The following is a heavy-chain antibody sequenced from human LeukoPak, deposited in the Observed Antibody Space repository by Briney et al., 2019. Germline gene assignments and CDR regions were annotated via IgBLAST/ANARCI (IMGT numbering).Heavy chain of an antibody. D-gene: IGHD2-21*02. V-gene: IGHV3-23*01. J-gene: IGHJ4*02. Sequence: PGGSLRLSCAASGSTFSTYTMNWVRQAPGKGLEWVSAISGSGGSTYYAGSVKGRFTISRDNSKNTLYLQMNSLRADDTAVYYCAKSHHVTAIDYWGQGTLVTVSS. CDR3: AKSHHVTAIDY. CDR1: GSTFSTYT. CDR2: ISGSGGST.